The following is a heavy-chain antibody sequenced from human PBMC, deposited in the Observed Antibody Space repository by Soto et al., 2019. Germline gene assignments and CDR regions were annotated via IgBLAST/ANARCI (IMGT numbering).Heavy chain of an antibody. V-gene: IGHV3-23*01. CDR1: GFTFSSYA. D-gene: IGHD3-3*01. CDR2: ISGSGGST. CDR3: AKADYDFWSGYASLHY. Sequence: PGGSLRLSCAASGFTFSSYAMSWVRQAPGKGLELVSAISGSGGSTYYADSVKGRFTISRDNSKNTLYLQMNSLRAEDTAVYYCAKADYDFWSGYASLHYWGPGTLVTVSS. J-gene: IGHJ4*02.